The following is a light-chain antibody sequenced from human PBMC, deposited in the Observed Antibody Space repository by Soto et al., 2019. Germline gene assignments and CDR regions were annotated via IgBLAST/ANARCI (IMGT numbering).Light chain of an antibody. V-gene: IGLV1-47*01. CDR2: ENN. CDR3: ATWDYSLRGPV. CDR1: TSNIGSSS. J-gene: IGLJ2*01. Sequence: QSVLRQPPSASGTPGQSVTISCSGSTSNIGSSSVYWDQQLPGTAPKVFIYENNRRPSGVPDRLSGSTSGTSASLAISGLRSDDEADYYCATWDYSLRGPVFGGGTKLTVL.